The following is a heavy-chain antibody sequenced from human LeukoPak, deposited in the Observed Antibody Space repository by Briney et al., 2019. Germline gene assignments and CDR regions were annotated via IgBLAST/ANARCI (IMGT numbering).Heavy chain of an antibody. J-gene: IGHJ3*02. D-gene: IGHD3-3*01. V-gene: IGHV5-51*01. CDR1: GYSFTSYW. Sequence: GESLKISCKGSGYSFTSYWIGWVRQMPGKGPEWMGIIYPGDSDTRYSPSFQGQVTISADKSISTAYLQWSSLKASDTAMYYCARRLHYDYMWDAFDIWGQGTMVTVSS. CDR2: IYPGDSDT. CDR3: ARRLHYDYMWDAFDI.